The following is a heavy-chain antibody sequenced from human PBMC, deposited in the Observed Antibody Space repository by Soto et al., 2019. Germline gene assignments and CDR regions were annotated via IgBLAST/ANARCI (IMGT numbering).Heavy chain of an antibody. J-gene: IGHJ4*02. CDR3: AIYLAAAGPFDF. Sequence: QVQLVQSGAEVKKPGASVKVSCKASGYTFTNYAFTWVRQAPGQGLEGMGWISAYNGNTNYPQKLQGRVTMTTDTSTSTAYMDLRSLRSDDTAVCYCAIYLAAAGPFDFWGQGTLVTISS. CDR2: ISAYNGNT. CDR1: GYTFTNYA. V-gene: IGHV1-18*01. D-gene: IGHD6-13*01.